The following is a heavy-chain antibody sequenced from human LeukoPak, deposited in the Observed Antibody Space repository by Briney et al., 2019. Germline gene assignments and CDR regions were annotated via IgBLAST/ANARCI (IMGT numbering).Heavy chain of an antibody. CDR2: IYDTGST. D-gene: IGHD2-2*01. Sequence: SETLSLTCTVSGGSIDSHYWSWIRQPPGKGLEWIGYIYDTGSTSYNSSLKSRATISVDTSKTQFSLKVNSVTAADTAVYYCARTTEDCSRTSCYPYWFDPWGQGTLVTVSS. CDR1: GGSIDSHY. V-gene: IGHV4-59*11. CDR3: ARTTEDCSRTSCYPYWFDP. J-gene: IGHJ5*02.